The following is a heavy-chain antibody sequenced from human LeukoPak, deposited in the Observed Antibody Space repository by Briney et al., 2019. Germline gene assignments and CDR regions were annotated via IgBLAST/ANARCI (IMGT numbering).Heavy chain of an antibody. Sequence: SETLSLTCTVSGGSISSSSYYWGWIRQPPGKELEWIGSIYYSGSTYYNPSLKSRVTISVDTSKNQFSLKLSSVTAADTAVYYCARSIGGWYPYYFDYWGQGTLVTVSS. V-gene: IGHV4-39*07. CDR1: GGSISSSSYY. D-gene: IGHD6-19*01. CDR3: ARSIGGWYPYYFDY. J-gene: IGHJ4*02. CDR2: IYYSGST.